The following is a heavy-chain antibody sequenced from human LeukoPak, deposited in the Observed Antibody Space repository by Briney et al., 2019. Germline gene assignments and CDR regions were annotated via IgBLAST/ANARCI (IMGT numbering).Heavy chain of an antibody. CDR1: GGSISRGGYS. J-gene: IGHJ5*02. CDR2: IYHSGST. CDR3: ARDRVLLWFGEPRGYWFDP. D-gene: IGHD3-10*01. V-gene: IGHV4-30-2*01. Sequence: SETLSLTCAVSGGSISRGGYSWSWIRQPPGKGLEWIGYIYHSGSTYYNPSLKSRLNLFVDTSKNQFSLELNSVTAADTAVYYCARDRVLLWFGEPRGYWFDPWGQGTLVTVSS.